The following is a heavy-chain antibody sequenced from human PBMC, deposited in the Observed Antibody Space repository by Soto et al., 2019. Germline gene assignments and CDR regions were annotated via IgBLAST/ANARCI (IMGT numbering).Heavy chain of an antibody. D-gene: IGHD5-12*01. Sequence: HRVIKNPGKGLEWVSVIWYDGSNTYQGESVKGRFTMSRDISKNTLYLQMDSLRPEDTAVYYCARAMAGKWHRFDYSGHGTLLYVSS. CDR3: ARAMAGKWHRFDY. CDR2: IWYDGSNT. V-gene: IGHV3-33*01. J-gene: IGHJ4*01.